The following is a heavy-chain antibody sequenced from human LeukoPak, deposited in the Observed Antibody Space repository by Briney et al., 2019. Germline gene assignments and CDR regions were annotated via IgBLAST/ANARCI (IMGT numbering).Heavy chain of an antibody. Sequence: SQTLSLTCAISGDSVSSNSAAWNWIRQSPSRVLEWLGRTYYRSKWYNDYAVSVKSRITINPDTSKNQFSLQLNSVTPEDTAVYYCARGVIAARLSFYYYYYMDVWGKGTTVTVSS. D-gene: IGHD6-6*01. CDR3: ARGVIAARLSFYYYYYMDV. V-gene: IGHV6-1*01. J-gene: IGHJ6*03. CDR2: TYYRSKWYN. CDR1: GDSVSSNSAA.